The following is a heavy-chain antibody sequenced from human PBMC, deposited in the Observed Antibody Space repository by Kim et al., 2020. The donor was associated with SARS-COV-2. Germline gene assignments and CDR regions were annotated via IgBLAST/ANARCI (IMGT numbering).Heavy chain of an antibody. D-gene: IGHD4-17*01. V-gene: IGHV1-3*01. CDR3: AVLHDYGDWRFDY. Sequence: YSQKFQGRVTITRDTSASSAYMELSSLRSEETAVYYCAVLHDYGDWRFDYWGQGTLVTVSS. J-gene: IGHJ4*02.